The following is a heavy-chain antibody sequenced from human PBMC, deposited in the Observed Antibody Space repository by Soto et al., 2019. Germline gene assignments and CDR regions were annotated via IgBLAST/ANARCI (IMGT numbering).Heavy chain of an antibody. V-gene: IGHV1-18*01. CDR2: ITAYNGNT. Sequence: QVQLVQSGDEVKKPGASVKVSCKASGYTFTSYGISWVRQAPGQGLEWMGWITAYNGNTNYAQMFQGRFTMTTVTSTSTAYMELRSLRSYDTAVYYCARGVGASYYFDYWGKGTLVTVSS. CDR1: GYTFTSYG. CDR3: ARGVGASYYFDY. D-gene: IGHD1-26*01. J-gene: IGHJ4*02.